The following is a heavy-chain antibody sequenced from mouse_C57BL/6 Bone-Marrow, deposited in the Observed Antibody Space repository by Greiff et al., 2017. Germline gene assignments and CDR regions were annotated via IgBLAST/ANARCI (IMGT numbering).Heavy chain of an antibody. J-gene: IGHJ4*01. CDR2: IDPENGDT. CDR1: GFNIKDDY. V-gene: IGHV14-4*01. D-gene: IGHD1-1*01. CDR3: TCYYYGGSCDWDLDY. Sequence: VQLQQSGAELVRPGASVKLSCTASGFNIKDDYMHWVKQRPEQGLEWIGWIDPENGDTEYAPKFQGKAPITADTSSNPAYLQLSSLTSEDPAVYYCTCYYYGGSCDWDLDYWGQGTTVTVSS.